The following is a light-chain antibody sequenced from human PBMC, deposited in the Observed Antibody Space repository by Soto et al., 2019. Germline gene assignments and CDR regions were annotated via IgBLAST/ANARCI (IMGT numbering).Light chain of an antibody. J-gene: IGLJ1*01. CDR2: DVS. CDR3: SSYTSSSTLSYV. Sequence: QSALTQPASVSGSPGQSITISCTGTSSDVVGYNYVSWYQQHPGKAPKLMIYDVSNRPSGVSNRFSGSKSGNTASLTISGLQAEDEADYYCSSYTSSSTLSYVFGTGIKLTVL. CDR1: SSDVVGYNY. V-gene: IGLV2-14*01.